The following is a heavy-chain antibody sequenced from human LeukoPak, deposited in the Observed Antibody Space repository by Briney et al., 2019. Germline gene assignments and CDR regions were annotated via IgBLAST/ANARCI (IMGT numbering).Heavy chain of an antibody. D-gene: IGHD3-22*01. J-gene: IGHJ4*02. CDR3: ARGPMSPGSSGYCNFDY. CDR2: IYYSGST. V-gene: IGHV4-39*01. CDR1: GGSISSSSYY. Sequence: SETLSLTCTVSGGSISSSSYYWGWIRQPPGKGLEWIGSIYYSGSTYYNPSLKSRVTISVDTSKNQFSLKLSSVTAADTAVYYCARGPMSPGSSGYCNFDYWGQGTLVTVSS.